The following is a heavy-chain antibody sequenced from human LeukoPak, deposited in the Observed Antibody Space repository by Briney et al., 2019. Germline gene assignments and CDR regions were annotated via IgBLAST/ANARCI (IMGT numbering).Heavy chain of an antibody. CDR2: INHSGST. V-gene: IGHV4-34*01. D-gene: IGHD5-18*01. CDR3: ARLPIGYSYVAYYMDV. Sequence: SETLSLTCAVYGGSFSGYYWSWIRQPPGKGLELIGEINHSGSTNYNPSLKSRVTISVDTSKNQFSLKLSTVTAADTAVYYCARLPIGYSYVAYYMDVWGKGTTVTISS. J-gene: IGHJ6*03. CDR1: GGSFSGYY.